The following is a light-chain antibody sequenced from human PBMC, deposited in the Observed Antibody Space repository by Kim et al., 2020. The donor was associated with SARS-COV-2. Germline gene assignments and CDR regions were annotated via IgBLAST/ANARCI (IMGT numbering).Light chain of an antibody. V-gene: IGLV4-69*01. CDR1: YGHSSYV. Sequence: SCKVACTLSYGHSSYVNAWHQQQPEKGPRFLMKVNSDGSHTKGDGIPDRFSGSSSGAERYLTISSLQSDDEADYYCQTWTSDIWVFGGGTQLTVL. J-gene: IGLJ3*02. CDR2: VNSDGSH. CDR3: QTWTSDIWV.